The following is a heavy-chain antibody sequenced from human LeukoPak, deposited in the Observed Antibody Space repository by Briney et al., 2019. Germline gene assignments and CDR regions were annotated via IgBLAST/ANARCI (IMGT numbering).Heavy chain of an antibody. CDR2: ISGSGGST. D-gene: IGHD5-12*01. J-gene: IGHJ3*02. CDR1: GFTFRSYA. CDR3: AKDMAPQWLRSPAFDI. V-gene: IGHV3-23*01. Sequence: GGSLRLSCAASGFTFRSYAMSWVRQAPGKGLEWVSGISGSGGSTYYADSVKGRFTISRDNAKNSLYLQMNSLRAEDTALYYCAKDMAPQWLRSPAFDIWGQGTMVTVSS.